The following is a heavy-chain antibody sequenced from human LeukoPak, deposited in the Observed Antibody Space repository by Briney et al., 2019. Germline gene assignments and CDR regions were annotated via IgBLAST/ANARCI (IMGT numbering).Heavy chain of an antibody. D-gene: IGHD2-2*01. CDR3: AREVTESGYCSSTSCYYYYYMDV. Sequence: SETLSLTCTVSGGSISVYYWSWIRQPPGQGLEWIAYIYHSGSANYNPSLKSRVTISIDTSNNQFSLKLSSVTAADTAVYYCAREVTESGYCSSTSCYYYYYMDVWGKGTTVTVSS. CDR2: IYHSGSA. CDR1: GGSISVYY. V-gene: IGHV4-59*12. J-gene: IGHJ6*03.